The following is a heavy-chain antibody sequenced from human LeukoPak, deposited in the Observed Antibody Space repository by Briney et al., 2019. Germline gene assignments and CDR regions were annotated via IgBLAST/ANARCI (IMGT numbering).Heavy chain of an antibody. CDR3: AREAIWFGELSTHYYGMDV. J-gene: IGHJ6*02. Sequence: PGGSLRLSCAASGFTVSSNYMSWVRQAPGKGLEWVSVIYSGGSTYYADSVKGRFTISRDNSKNTLYLQMNSLRAEDTAVYYCAREAIWFGELSTHYYGMDVWGQGTTVTVSS. CDR1: GFTVSSNY. CDR2: IYSGGST. D-gene: IGHD3-10*01. V-gene: IGHV3-66*01.